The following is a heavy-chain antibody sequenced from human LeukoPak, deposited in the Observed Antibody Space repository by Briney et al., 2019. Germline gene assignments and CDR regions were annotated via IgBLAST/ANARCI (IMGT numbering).Heavy chain of an antibody. J-gene: IGHJ5*02. V-gene: IGHV3-30*04. CDR2: MSYDGSNK. CDR3: AREVNGWFDP. CDR1: GFTFSCCA. Sequence: PGGSLRLSCAASGFTFSCCAMHCVRQAPGKGLEWVAVMSYDGSNKFYADSVEGRFTISRDNSKNTLYLQMNSLRPEDTAVYYCAREVNGWFDPWGQGTLVTVSS.